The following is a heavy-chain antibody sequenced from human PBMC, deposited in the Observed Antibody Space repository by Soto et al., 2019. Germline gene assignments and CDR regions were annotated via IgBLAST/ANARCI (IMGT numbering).Heavy chain of an antibody. CDR2: IIPIFGTA. CDR3: ARDGGGDSYAFDI. V-gene: IGHV1-69*13. J-gene: IGHJ3*02. Sequence: GATVKVSCKASGGTFSSYAISWVRQAPGQGLEWMGGIIPIFGTANYAQKFQGRVTITADESTSTAYMELSSLRSEDTAVYYCARDGGGDSYAFDIWGQGKMVTVSS. CDR1: GGTFSSYA. D-gene: IGHD3-16*01.